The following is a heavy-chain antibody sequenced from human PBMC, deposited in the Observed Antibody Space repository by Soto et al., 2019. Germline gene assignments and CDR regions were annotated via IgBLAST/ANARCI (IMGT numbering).Heavy chain of an antibody. J-gene: IGHJ5*02. Sequence: ASVKVSCKASGYTFTSYGISWVRQAPGQGLEWMGWISAYNGNTNYAQKLQGRVTMTTDTSTSTAYMELRSLRSDDTAVYYCATVFWQHLVNGWFDTWGQGTLVTVSS. CDR1: GYTFTSYG. V-gene: IGHV1-18*01. CDR2: ISAYNGNT. CDR3: ATVFWQHLVNGWFDT. D-gene: IGHD6-13*01.